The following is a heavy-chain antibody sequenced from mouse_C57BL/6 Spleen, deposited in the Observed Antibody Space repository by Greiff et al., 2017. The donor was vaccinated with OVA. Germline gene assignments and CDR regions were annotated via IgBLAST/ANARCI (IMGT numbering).Heavy chain of an antibody. CDR1: GFTFSSYA. D-gene: IGHD3-1*01. V-gene: IGHV5-4*03. CDR3: ARRYSGAMDY. CDR2: ISDGGSYT. Sequence: EVKVVESGGGLVKPGGSLKLSCAASGFTFSSYAMSWVRQTPEKRLEWVATISDGGSYTYYPDNVKGRFTISRDNAKNNLYLQMSHLKSEDTAMYYCARRYSGAMDYWGQGTSVTVSS. J-gene: IGHJ4*01.